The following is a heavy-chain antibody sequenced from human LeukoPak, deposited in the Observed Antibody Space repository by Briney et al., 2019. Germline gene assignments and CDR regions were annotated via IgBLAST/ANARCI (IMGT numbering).Heavy chain of an antibody. CDR2: IAYDGSSK. CDR3: TRAASTTVTIDH. D-gene: IGHD4-17*01. Sequence: GGSLRLSCAVSGFTFSSYGMHWVRQTPGKGLEWVAVIAYDGSSKFYRDSVKGRFTISRDNSQNTLYSQMNTLRAEDTAVYYCTRAASTTVTIDHWGQGTLVTVSS. J-gene: IGHJ4*02. CDR1: GFTFSSYG. V-gene: IGHV3-30*03.